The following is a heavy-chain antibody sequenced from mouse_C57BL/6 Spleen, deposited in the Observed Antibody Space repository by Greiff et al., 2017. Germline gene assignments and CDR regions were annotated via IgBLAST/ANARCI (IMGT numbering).Heavy chain of an antibody. CDR3: VREDYYGSRGYFDV. V-gene: IGHV10-3*01. D-gene: IGHD1-1*01. J-gene: IGHJ1*03. CDR2: IRSKSSNYAT. Sequence: EVNVVESGGGLVQPKGSLKLSCAASGFTFNTYAMHWVRQAPGKGLEWVARIRSKSSNYATYYADSVKDRFTISRDDSQSMLYLQMNNLKTEDTAMYYCVREDYYGSRGYFDVWGTGTTVTVSS. CDR1: GFTFNTYA.